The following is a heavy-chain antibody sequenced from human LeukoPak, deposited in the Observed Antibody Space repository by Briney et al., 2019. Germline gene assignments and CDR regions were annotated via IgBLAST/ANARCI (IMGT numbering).Heavy chain of an antibody. V-gene: IGHV4-30-4*08. Sequence: SETLSLTCTVSGGSISSGDYYWSWIRQPPGKGLEWIGYIYYSGSTYYNPSLKSRVTISVDTSKNQFSLKLSSVTAADTAVYYCARSLRGRKVFDYWGQGTLVTVSS. CDR3: ARSLRGRKVFDY. CDR2: IYYSGST. D-gene: IGHD4-17*01. CDR1: GGSISSGDYY. J-gene: IGHJ4*02.